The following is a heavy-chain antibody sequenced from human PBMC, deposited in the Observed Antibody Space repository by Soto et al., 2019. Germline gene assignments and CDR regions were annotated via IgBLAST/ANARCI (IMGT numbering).Heavy chain of an antibody. CDR2: IKQDGSEK. D-gene: IGHD4-17*01. CDR3: ARVFISPDYGDYRGLNWFDH. CDR1: GFTFSSYW. V-gene: IGHV3-7*01. J-gene: IGHJ5*02. Sequence: EVQLVESGGGLVQPGGSLRLSCAASGFTFSSYWMSWVRQAPGKGLEWVANIKQDGSEKYYVDSVKGRFTISRDNAKNSLYLQMNSLRAEDTAMYYCARVFISPDYGDYRGLNWFDHWGQGTLVTVSS.